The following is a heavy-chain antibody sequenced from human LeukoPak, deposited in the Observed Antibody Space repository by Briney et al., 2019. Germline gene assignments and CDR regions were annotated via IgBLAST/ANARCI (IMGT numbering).Heavy chain of an antibody. CDR2: IYSGGST. D-gene: IGHD7-27*01. J-gene: IGHJ5*02. CDR1: GFTVSSXY. V-gene: IGHV3-53*01. Sequence: ASGFTVSSXYXXXVRXAPGKGLEWVSVIYSGGSTYYSDSVKGRFTISRDNSKNTLYLQMNSLRAEDTAVYYCARDNWGSYDHWGQGILVTVSS. CDR3: ARDNWGSYDH.